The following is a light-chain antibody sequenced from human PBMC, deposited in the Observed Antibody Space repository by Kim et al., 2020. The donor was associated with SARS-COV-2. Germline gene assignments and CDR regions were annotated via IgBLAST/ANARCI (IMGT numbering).Light chain of an antibody. J-gene: IGLJ1*01. CDR1: ISNIGAGYD. CDR3: QSYDNSLSGYV. CDR2: GNN. V-gene: IGLV1-40*01. Sequence: QSVLTQPPSVSGAPGQRVTISCTGSISNIGAGYDVHWYQQLPATAPKLLIYGNNNRPSGVPDRFSGSKSDTSASLAITGLQAEDEADYYCQSYDNSLSGYVCGSGTKVTVL.